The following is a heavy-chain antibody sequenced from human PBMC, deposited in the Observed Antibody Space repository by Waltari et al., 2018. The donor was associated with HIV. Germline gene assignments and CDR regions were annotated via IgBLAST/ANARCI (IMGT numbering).Heavy chain of an antibody. Sequence: QVLLQESGPRLVKSSETLSLTCPVSASSIRRNYYWGWIRQAPGKGLEWIGSIYRSGTTYYNPSFKTRVTISVNMSKNQYSLKLSSLTAADTAVYYCARDQDYYDSSGYTSYAFDIWGRGTMIIVSS. CDR2: IYRSGTT. V-gene: IGHV4-38-2*02. CDR3: ARDQDYYDSSGYTSYAFDI. J-gene: IGHJ3*02. CDR1: ASSIRRNYY. D-gene: IGHD3-22*01.